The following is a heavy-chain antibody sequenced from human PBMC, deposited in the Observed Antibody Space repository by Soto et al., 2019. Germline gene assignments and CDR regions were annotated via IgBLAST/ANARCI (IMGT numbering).Heavy chain of an antibody. CDR1: GFTFGDYA. V-gene: IGHV3-49*03. CDR2: IRSKAYGGTT. J-gene: IGHJ3*02. D-gene: IGHD3-3*01. Sequence: GGSLRLSCTASGFTFGDYAMSWFRQAPGKGLEWVGFIRSKAYGGTTEYAASVKGRFTILRDDSKSIAYLQMNSLKTEDTAVYYCTKYYDFWSGPRVGAFDIWGQGTMVTVSS. CDR3: TKYYDFWSGPRVGAFDI.